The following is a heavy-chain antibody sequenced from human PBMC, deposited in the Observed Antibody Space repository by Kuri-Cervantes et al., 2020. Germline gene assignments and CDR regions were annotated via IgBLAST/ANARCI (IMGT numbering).Heavy chain of an antibody. V-gene: IGHV3-53*01. J-gene: IGHJ4*02. D-gene: IGHD3-10*01. CDR2: IYSGGST. CDR3: AREWFGGIDY. CDR1: GFTVSSNY. Sequence: LTCAASGFTVSSNYMSWVRQASGKGLEWVSVIYSGGSTYYADSVKGRFTISRDNSKNTLYLQMNSLRAKDTAVYYCAREWFGGIDYWGQGTLVTVSS.